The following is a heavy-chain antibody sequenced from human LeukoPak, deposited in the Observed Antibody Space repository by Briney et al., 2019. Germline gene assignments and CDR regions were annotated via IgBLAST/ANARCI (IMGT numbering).Heavy chain of an antibody. CDR3: AKDQRGYYRPFDY. V-gene: IGHV3-23*01. D-gene: IGHD1-26*01. CDR1: GFTFSNYA. Sequence: GGSLRLSCAASGFTFSNYAMSWVRQAPGKGLEWVSAIGGGVVSTYYADSVKGRFTISRDNSKNTLYLQMNSLRAEDTAVYYCAKDQRGYYRPFDYWGQGTLVTVSS. CDR2: IGGGVVST. J-gene: IGHJ4*02.